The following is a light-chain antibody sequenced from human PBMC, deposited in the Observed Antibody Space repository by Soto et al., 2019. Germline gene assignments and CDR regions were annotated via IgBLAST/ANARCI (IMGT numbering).Light chain of an antibody. CDR2: GAS. CDR1: ENVRTF. V-gene: IGKV3-11*01. Sequence: EVVLTQSPATLSLSPGERATLSCRASENVRTFVDWYQQKPGQAPRLLIYGASNRATGIPARFSGSGSGTDFTLTISDLEPEDFAIYYCQQYGGVPYTFGQGTKLEIK. J-gene: IGKJ2*01. CDR3: QQYGGVPYT.